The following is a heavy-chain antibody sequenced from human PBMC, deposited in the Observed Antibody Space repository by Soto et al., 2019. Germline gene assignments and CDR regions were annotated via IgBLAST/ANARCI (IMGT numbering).Heavy chain of an antibody. Sequence: QVQLQQWGAGLLKPSETLSLTCAVYGGSFSGYYWSWIRQPPGKGLEWIGEINHSGSTNYNPSLKRRVTISVDTSKNQFSLKLSSVTAADTAVYYCARGRGYSSSRITKMDVWGQGTTVTVSS. D-gene: IGHD6-13*01. CDR3: ARGRGYSSSRITKMDV. CDR1: GGSFSGYY. J-gene: IGHJ6*02. V-gene: IGHV4-34*01. CDR2: INHSGST.